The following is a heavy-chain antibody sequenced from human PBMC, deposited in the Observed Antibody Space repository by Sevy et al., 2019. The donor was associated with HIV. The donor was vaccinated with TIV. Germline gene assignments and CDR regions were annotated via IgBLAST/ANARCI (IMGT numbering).Heavy chain of an antibody. D-gene: IGHD5-12*01. Sequence: SLRLSCAASGFTFDDYAMHWVRQAPGKGLEWVSGLSRHSGTIGYADSVKGRFTISRDNVRNSGYLQMNRKRAEDTASYYCVKDKVDGDSGYGLFDFWGQGTLVTVSS. CDR3: VKDKVDGDSGYGLFDF. CDR1: GFTFDDYA. CDR2: LSRHSGTI. J-gene: IGHJ4*02. V-gene: IGHV3-9*01.